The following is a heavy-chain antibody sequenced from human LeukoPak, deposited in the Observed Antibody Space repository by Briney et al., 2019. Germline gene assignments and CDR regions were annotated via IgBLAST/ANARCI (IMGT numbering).Heavy chain of an antibody. V-gene: IGHV4-34*01. Sequence: SETLSLTCAVYGGSFSGYYWSWIRQPPGKGLEWIGEINHSGSTNNNPSLKSRVTISVDTSKNQFSLKLSSVTAADTAVYYCARVPWFDPWGQGTLVTVSS. J-gene: IGHJ5*02. CDR1: GGSFSGYY. CDR3: ARVPWFDP. CDR2: INHSGST.